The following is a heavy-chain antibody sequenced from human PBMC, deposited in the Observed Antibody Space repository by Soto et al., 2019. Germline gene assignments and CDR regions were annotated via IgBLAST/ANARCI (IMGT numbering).Heavy chain of an antibody. Sequence: LRLSCAASGFTFSRHWMSWVRQAPGKGLEWVANIKQDGSEEEYLDSVKGRFTISRDNAKNSLYLQMNSLRAEDTAVYYCARDAMVWGITGAFDIWGQGTEVTVSS. CDR2: IKQDGSEE. D-gene: IGHD3-10*01. V-gene: IGHV3-7*01. CDR1: GFTFSRHW. CDR3: ARDAMVWGITGAFDI. J-gene: IGHJ3*02.